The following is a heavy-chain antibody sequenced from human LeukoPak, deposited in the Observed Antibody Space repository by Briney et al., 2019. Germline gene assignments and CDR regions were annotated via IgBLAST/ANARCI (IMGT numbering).Heavy chain of an antibody. CDR3: TRKVRSLEWSLFDP. V-gene: IGHV4-39*01. CDR2: IYYSGST. J-gene: IGHJ5*02. CDR1: GGSISSSSYY. Sequence: SETLSLTCTVSGGSISSSSYYWGWIRQPPGKGLEWIGSIYYSGSTYYNPSLKSRVTISVDTSKNQFSLKLSSVTAADTAVYYCTRKVRSLEWSLFDPWGQGTLVTVSS. D-gene: IGHD3-3*01.